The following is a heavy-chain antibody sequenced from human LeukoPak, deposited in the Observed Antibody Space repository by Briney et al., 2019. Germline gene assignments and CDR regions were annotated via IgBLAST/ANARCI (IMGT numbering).Heavy chain of an antibody. D-gene: IGHD3-16*01. J-gene: IGHJ4*02. CDR1: GFTFSSYG. V-gene: IGHV3-33*01. CDR2: IWYDGSNT. CDR3: APDHGGY. Sequence: GGSLRLSCAASGFTFSSYGMHWVRRPPGKGLEWVAIIWYDGSNTYYADSVKGRFTISRDNSKNTLYLQMNSLRAEDTAVYYCAPDHGGYWGQGTLVTVSP.